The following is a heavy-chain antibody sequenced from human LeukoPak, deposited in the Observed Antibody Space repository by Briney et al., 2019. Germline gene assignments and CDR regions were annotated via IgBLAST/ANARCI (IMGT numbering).Heavy chain of an antibody. CDR3: ARVRAGVELGY. CDR2: IYSGGTT. V-gene: IGHV3-66*02. CDR1: GFTVSNNY. Sequence: PGGSPRLSCAASGFTVSNNYMSWVRQAPGMGLEWVSVIYSGGTTYYADSVKGRFTISRDNSKNTMYLQMNSLRAEDTAVYYCARVRAGVELGYWGQGTLVTVSS. J-gene: IGHJ4*02. D-gene: IGHD1-1*01.